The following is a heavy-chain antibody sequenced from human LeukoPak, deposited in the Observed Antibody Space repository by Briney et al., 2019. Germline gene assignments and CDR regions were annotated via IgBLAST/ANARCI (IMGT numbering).Heavy chain of an antibody. V-gene: IGHV3-11*06. CDR1: GFTFSDYY. D-gene: IGHD3-10*01. CDR3: ARDLITMVRGAFDI. Sequence: PGGSLRLSCAASGFTFSDYYMSWIRQAPGKGLEWVSYISSSSSYTSYADSVKGRFTISRDNAKNSLYLQMNSLRAEDTAVYYCARDLITMVRGAFDIWGQGTMVTVSS. J-gene: IGHJ3*02. CDR2: ISSSSSYT.